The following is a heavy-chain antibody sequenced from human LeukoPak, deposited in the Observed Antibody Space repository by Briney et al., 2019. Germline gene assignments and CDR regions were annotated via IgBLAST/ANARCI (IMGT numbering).Heavy chain of an antibody. CDR2: IIPILGIA. CDR1: GGTFSSYA. CDR3: ARDPHSSGSKFDY. J-gene: IGHJ4*02. Sequence: ASVKVSCKASGGTFSSYAISWVRPAPGQGLEWMGRIIPILGIANYAQKFQGRVTITADKTTSTAYMELSSLRPEDTAVYYCARDPHSSGSKFDYWGQGTLVTVSS. V-gene: IGHV1-69*04. D-gene: IGHD6-19*01.